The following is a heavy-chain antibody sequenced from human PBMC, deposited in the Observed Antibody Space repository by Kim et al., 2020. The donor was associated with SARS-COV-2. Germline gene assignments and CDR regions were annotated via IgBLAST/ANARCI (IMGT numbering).Heavy chain of an antibody. V-gene: IGHV4-4*07. CDR3: ARGGASSKYFDL. CDR2: VYTSGST. J-gene: IGHJ2*01. D-gene: IGHD2-2*01. CDR1: GGSISGYY. Sequence: SETLSLTCTASGGSISGYYWSWIRQPAGKGPEWIWHVYTSGSTQYNPSLRSRVTMSVDASKNQFSLKMSSVTAADTAVYYCARGGASSKYFDLWGRGTLVTVSS.